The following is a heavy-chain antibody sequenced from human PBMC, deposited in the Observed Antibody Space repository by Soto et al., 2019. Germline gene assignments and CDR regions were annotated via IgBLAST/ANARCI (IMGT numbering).Heavy chain of an antibody. V-gene: IGHV1-69*02. D-gene: IGHD3-9*01. CDR3: ATGIGILTGYYRNYGMDV. Sequence: KIDCETSGGSLSRYTMSCVRQSPGQGLEWMGRIIPILGIANYAQKFQGRVTITADKSTSTAYMELSSLRSEDTAVYYCATGIGILTGYYRNYGMDVWGQGTTVTVSS. J-gene: IGHJ6*02. CDR2: IIPILGIA. CDR1: GGSLSRYT.